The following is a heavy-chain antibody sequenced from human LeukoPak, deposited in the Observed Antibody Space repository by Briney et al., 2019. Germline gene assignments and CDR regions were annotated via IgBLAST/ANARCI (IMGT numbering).Heavy chain of an antibody. D-gene: IGHD3-16*02. CDR2: INHSGST. V-gene: IGHV4-34*01. Sequence: SETLSLTCAVYGGSFSGYYWSWIRQPPGEGLEWIGEINHSGSTNYNPSLKSRVTISVDTSKNQLSLKLNSVTAADTAVYYCARYIWGSYPTFEDYWGQGSLVTVSS. J-gene: IGHJ4*02. CDR3: ARYIWGSYPTFEDY. CDR1: GGSFSGYY.